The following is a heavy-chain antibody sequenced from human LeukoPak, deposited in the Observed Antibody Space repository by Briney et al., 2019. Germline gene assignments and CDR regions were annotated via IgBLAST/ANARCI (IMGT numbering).Heavy chain of an antibody. CDR2: IWYDGSNK. CDR3: ARESNYSYNWFDP. J-gene: IGHJ5*02. V-gene: IGHV3-33*01. CDR1: GFTFSSYG. Sequence: GGSLRLSCAASGFTFSSYGMHWVRQAPGKGLEWVAVIWYDGSNKYYADSMKGRFTISRDNSKNTLYLQMNSLRAEDTAVYYCARESNYSYNWFDPWGQGTLVTVSS. D-gene: IGHD4-11*01.